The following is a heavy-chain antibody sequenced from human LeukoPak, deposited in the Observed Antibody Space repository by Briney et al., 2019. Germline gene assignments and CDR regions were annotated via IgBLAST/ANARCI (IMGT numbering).Heavy chain of an antibody. Sequence: PSETLSLTCTVSGGSISSGDYYWSWIRQPPGKGLEWIGYIYYSGSTYYNPSLKSRVTISVDTSKNQFSLKLSSVTAADTAVYYCARASSAPGLFDYWGQGTLVTVSS. J-gene: IGHJ4*02. CDR3: ARASSAPGLFDY. CDR1: GGSISSGDYY. CDR2: IYYSGST. V-gene: IGHV4-30-4*01. D-gene: IGHD6-6*01.